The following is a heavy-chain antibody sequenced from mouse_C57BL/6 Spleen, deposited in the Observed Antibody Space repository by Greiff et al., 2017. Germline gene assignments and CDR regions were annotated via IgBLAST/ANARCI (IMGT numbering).Heavy chain of an antibody. CDR1: GYTFTSYW. V-gene: IGHV1-69*01. D-gene: IGHD2-1*01. Sequence: QVQLQQPGAELVMPGASVKLSCKASGYTFTSYWMHWVKQRPGQGLEWIGEIDPSDSYTNYNQKFKGKSTLTVDQSSSTAYMQLSSLTSEDSAVYYCARSGGNYVWFAYWGQGTLVTVSA. CDR2: IDPSDSYT. CDR3: ARSGGNYVWFAY. J-gene: IGHJ3*01.